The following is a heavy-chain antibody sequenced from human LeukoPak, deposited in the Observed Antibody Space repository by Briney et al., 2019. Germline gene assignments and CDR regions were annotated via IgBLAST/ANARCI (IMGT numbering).Heavy chain of an antibody. CDR1: GFTFSDYY. Sequence: PGGSLRLSCAASGFTFSDYYMTWIRQAPGKGLEWVSYISSTGSSIYYVDSVKGRFTVSRDNAENSLYLQLNSLRTEDTALYYCARKTYGGSSWYFDYWGQGTLVIVSS. V-gene: IGHV3-11*04. J-gene: IGHJ4*02. CDR2: ISSTGSSI. D-gene: IGHD4-23*01. CDR3: ARKTYGGSSWYFDY.